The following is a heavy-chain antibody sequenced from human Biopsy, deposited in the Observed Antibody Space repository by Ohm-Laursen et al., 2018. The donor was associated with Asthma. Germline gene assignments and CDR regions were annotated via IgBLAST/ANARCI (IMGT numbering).Heavy chain of an antibody. J-gene: IGHJ5*01. CDR3: ARHWSGNGWHDAYSWFDP. CDR1: GFTFSSYS. V-gene: IGHV3-48*01. CDR2: ISSSSSTI. D-gene: IGHD1-1*01. Sequence: SLRLSCAASGFTFSSYSMNWVRQAPGKGLEWVSYISSSSSTIYYADSVKGRFTISRDNAKNSLYLQMNSLRAEDTAVYYCARHWSGNGWHDAYSWFDPWGQGSQVTVSS.